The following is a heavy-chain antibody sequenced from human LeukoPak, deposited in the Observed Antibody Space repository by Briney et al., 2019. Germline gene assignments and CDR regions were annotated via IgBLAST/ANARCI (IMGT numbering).Heavy chain of an antibody. J-gene: IGHJ4*02. Sequence: GASVKVSCKASGYTFTGYYMHWVRQAPGQRLEWMGWINAANGNTKSSQKFQGRVTITRDTSATTAYMELSSLRSEDTAVYYCARGGSFDYWGQGTLVTVSS. CDR1: GYTFTGYY. V-gene: IGHV1-3*01. CDR2: INAANGNT. CDR3: ARGGSFDY.